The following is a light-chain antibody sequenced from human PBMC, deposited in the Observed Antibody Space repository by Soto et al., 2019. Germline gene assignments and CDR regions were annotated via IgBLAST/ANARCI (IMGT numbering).Light chain of an antibody. Sequence: QSVLTQPPSASGTPGQRVTISCSGSNSNIGSNGVNWYQQFPGTAPKLLIFTNNHRPSGVPDRFSGSKSGTSASLAISGLQSEDEADYYCAVWDDNLNGRVFGGGTKLTVL. CDR1: NSNIGSNG. J-gene: IGLJ3*02. V-gene: IGLV1-44*01. CDR3: AVWDDNLNGRV. CDR2: TNN.